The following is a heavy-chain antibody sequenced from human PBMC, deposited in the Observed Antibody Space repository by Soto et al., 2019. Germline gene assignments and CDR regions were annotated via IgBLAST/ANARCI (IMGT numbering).Heavy chain of an antibody. CDR3: ARHPPGGSYFDY. V-gene: IGHV4-39*01. CDR1: GGSISSSSYY. J-gene: IGHJ4*02. CDR2: IYYSGST. D-gene: IGHD1-26*01. Sequence: SETLSLTCTVSGGSISSSSYYWGWIRQPPGKGLEGIGSIYYSGSTYYNPSLKSRVTISVDTSKNQFSLKLSSVTAADTAVYYCARHPPGGSYFDYWGQGTLVTVSS.